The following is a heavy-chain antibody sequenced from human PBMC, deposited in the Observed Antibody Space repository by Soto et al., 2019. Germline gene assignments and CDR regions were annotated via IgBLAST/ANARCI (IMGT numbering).Heavy chain of an antibody. CDR1: GYTFTDYT. J-gene: IGHJ4*02. CDR2: INPNSGAT. D-gene: IGHD3-9*01. Sequence: ASVKVSCKTSGYTFTDYTLHWMRQAPGQRIEWMGWINPNSGATNYAQKFQGRVTITADESTSTAYMELSSLRSEDTAVYYCARGSYDILTGYPYYFDYWGQGTLVTVSS. V-gene: IGHV1-3*01. CDR3: ARGSYDILTGYPYYFDY.